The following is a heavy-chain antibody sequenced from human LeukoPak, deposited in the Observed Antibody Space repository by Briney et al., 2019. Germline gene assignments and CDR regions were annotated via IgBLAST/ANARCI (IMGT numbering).Heavy chain of an antibody. CDR2: INPNSGGT. D-gene: IGHD3-22*01. Sequence: ASVTVSFTASGYTFTVYYMHWVRQAPGQGLEWMGWINPNSGGTNYAQKFQGRVTMTRDTSISTAYMELSRLRSDDTAVYYCARRGDSSGPDYWGQGTLVTVSS. CDR1: GYTFTVYY. J-gene: IGHJ4*02. CDR3: ARRGDSSGPDY. V-gene: IGHV1-2*02.